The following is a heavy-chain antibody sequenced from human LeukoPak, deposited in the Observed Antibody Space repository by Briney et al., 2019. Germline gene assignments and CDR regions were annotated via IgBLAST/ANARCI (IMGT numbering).Heavy chain of an antibody. D-gene: IGHD3-9*01. CDR2: IIPIFGTA. V-gene: IGHV1-69*13. CDR3: ARALRYFNWFDP. Sequence: GASVKVSCKASGGTFSSYAISWVRQAPGQGLEWMGGIIPIFGTANYAQKFQCRVTITADESTSTAYMELSSLRSEGTAVYYCARALRYFNWFDPWGQGTLVTVSS. CDR1: GGTFSSYA. J-gene: IGHJ5*02.